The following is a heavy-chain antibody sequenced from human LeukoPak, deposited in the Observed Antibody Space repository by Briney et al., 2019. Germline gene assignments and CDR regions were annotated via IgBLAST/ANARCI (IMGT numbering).Heavy chain of an antibody. Sequence: GGSLRLSCAASGFSFSSYAMSWVRQAPGKGPEWVSSFSGSGGSTYYADSVKGRFTISRDNSKNSLFLQMNSLRAEDTAVYYCARVAEAAAFDYWGQGTLVTVSS. J-gene: IGHJ4*02. V-gene: IGHV3-23*01. D-gene: IGHD6-13*01. CDR1: GFSFSSYA. CDR3: ARVAEAAAFDY. CDR2: FSGSGGST.